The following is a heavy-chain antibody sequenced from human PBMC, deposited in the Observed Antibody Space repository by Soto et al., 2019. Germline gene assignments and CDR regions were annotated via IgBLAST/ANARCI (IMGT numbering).Heavy chain of an antibody. Sequence: QVQLQESGPGLVKPSQTLSLTCTVSGGSINSGDYYWSWVRQVPGKGLEWIGFISYSGNTHYNPSLESRVTISKDTSTNQFSLRLNSMTAADSAVYYCAREVSPNSRGWYTVLVRWFDPWGQGTLVTVSS. D-gene: IGHD6-19*01. CDR2: ISYSGNT. V-gene: IGHV4-31*03. CDR3: AREVSPNSRGWYTVLVRWFDP. J-gene: IGHJ5*02. CDR1: GGSINSGDYY.